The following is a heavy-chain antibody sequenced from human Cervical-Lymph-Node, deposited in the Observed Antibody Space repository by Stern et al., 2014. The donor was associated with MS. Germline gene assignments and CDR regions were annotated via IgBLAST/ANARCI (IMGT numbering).Heavy chain of an antibody. CDR1: GDSISSDY. CDR2: IYYSGNT. J-gene: IGHJ4*02. CDR3: ARESGIAAGGSLDY. Sequence: QVQLVESGPGLVKPSETLSLTCTVSGDSISSDYWSWIRQPPGKGLEWIGFIYYSGNTHYNPSLKSRVTILLDTSKNQISLKLSSVTAADTAVYYCARESGIAAGGSLDYWGQGSLVTVSS. V-gene: IGHV4-59*01. D-gene: IGHD6-13*01.